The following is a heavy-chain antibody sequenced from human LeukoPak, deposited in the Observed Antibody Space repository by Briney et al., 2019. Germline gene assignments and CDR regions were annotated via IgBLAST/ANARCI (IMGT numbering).Heavy chain of an antibody. CDR2: ISGRGGST. Sequence: PGGSLRLSCAASGFTFSSYAMSWVRQAPGKGLEGVSAISGRGGSTYYADSVKGRFTISRDNSKNTLYLQMNSLRAEDTAVYYCAKGRALWTYDFDSWGQGTLVTVSS. CDR3: AKGRALWTYDFDS. CDR1: GFTFSSYA. D-gene: IGHD3/OR15-3a*01. J-gene: IGHJ4*02. V-gene: IGHV3-23*01.